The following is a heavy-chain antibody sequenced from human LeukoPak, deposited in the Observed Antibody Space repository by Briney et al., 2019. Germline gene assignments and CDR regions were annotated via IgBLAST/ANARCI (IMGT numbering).Heavy chain of an antibody. J-gene: IGHJ4*02. CDR3: ARDSDPYGDYAGGGLDY. V-gene: IGHV4-61*02. Sequence: SETLSLTCTVSGGSISSGSYYWSWIRQPAGKGPEWIGRIYTSGSTNYNPSLKSRVTISVDTSKNQFSLKLSSVTAADTAVYYCARDSDPYGDYAGGGLDYWGQGTLVTVSS. CDR1: GGSISSGSYY. CDR2: IYTSGST. D-gene: IGHD4-17*01.